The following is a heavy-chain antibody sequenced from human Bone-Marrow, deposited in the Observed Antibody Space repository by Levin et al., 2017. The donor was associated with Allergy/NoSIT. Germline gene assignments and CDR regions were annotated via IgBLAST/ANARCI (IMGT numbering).Heavy chain of an antibody. CDR1: GFTFSSFW. J-gene: IGHJ4*02. CDR3: ARGGYIFY. CDR2: IKQDGSDK. V-gene: IGHV3-7*01. Sequence: GESLKISCAASGFTFSSFWMSWVRQAPGKGLEWVANIKQDGSDKYYVDSVKGRFTISRDNAKNSLYLQMNSLRAEDTAVYYCARGGYIFYWGQGTLVTVSS. D-gene: IGHD3-9*01.